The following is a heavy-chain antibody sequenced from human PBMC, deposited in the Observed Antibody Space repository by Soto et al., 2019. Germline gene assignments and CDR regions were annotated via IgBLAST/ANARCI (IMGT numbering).Heavy chain of an antibody. J-gene: IGHJ4*02. CDR1: GYSFTIDC. D-gene: IGHD3-9*01. V-gene: IGHV5-51*01. CDR2: IYPGDSDT. CDR3: ARGLAYDILTGFSPIDY. Sequence: PGESLKISCDGSGYSFTIDCIGWVLQMPGKGLEWMGIIYPGDSDTRYSPSFQGQVTISADKSISTAYLQWSSLKASDTAMYYCARGLAYDILTGFSPIDYWGQGTLVTVSS.